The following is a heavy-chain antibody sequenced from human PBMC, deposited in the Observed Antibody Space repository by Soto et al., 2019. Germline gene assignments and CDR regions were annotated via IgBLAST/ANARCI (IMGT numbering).Heavy chain of an antibody. J-gene: IGHJ4*02. CDR2: ISISSTSI. Sequence: GGSLRLSCAASGFTFRNYNMNWVRESPGKGLEWVSYISISSTSIYYADSVKGRFTISRDNAKNSLSLQMSSLRDEDTAVYYCARDERSGPGGYFFDYWGQGTLVTVSS. V-gene: IGHV3-48*02. CDR1: GFTFRNYN. CDR3: ARDERSGPGGYFFDY. D-gene: IGHD3-10*01.